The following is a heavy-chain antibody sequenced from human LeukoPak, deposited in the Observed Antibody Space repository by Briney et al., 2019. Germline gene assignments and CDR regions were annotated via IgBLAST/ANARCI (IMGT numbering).Heavy chain of an antibody. V-gene: IGHV4-39*07. CDR1: AGSISDSNYY. J-gene: IGHJ4*02. CDR2: IYYSGRA. Sequence: PSETLSLTCTVSAGSISDSNYYWGWIRQPPGKGLEWIGSIYYSGRANYNPSLKSRVTISVDTFRNQFSLKLTSVTAADTAIYYCAKSDYYGASDYWGQGTLVTVSS. CDR3: AKSDYYGASDY. D-gene: IGHD3-10*01.